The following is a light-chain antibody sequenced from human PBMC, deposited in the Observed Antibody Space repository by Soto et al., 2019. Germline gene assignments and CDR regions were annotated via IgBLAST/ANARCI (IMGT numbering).Light chain of an antibody. CDR2: DVY. CDR1: QSVSTY. V-gene: IGKV3-11*01. Sequence: IVLTQSPATLSSSPGERTTLSSRAIQSVSTYLAWYQQKSGQAPRLLIYDVYKRATGIPPRFSGSGAGTDFTITISSLEHEDSATYCCQQRRSSLTFGGGTKVEIK. CDR3: QQRRSSLT. J-gene: IGKJ4*01.